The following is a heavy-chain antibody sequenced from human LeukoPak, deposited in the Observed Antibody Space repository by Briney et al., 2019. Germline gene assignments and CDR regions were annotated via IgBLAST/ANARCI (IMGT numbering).Heavy chain of an antibody. V-gene: IGHV4-39*07. D-gene: IGHD4-17*01. CDR2: IYYSGST. CDR1: GGSISRSSYY. J-gene: IGHJ4*02. CDR3: ARGYGSFDY. Sequence: PSETLSLTCTVSGGSISRSSYYWGWIRQPPGKGLEWIGGIYYSGSTYYNPSLKSRVTISVDTSKNQFSLKLSSVTAADTAVYYCARGYGSFDYWGQGTLVTVSS.